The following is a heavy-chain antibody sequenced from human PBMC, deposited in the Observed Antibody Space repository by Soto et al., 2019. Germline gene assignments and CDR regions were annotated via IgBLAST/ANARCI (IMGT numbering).Heavy chain of an antibody. D-gene: IGHD6-6*01. CDR3: ARHPSRDSSSSYFYGMDV. V-gene: IGHV2-70*13. CDR1: GFSLSTTGMC. CDR2: IDGDDDK. J-gene: IGHJ6*02. Sequence: SGPTLVNPTQTLTLTCTFSGFSLSTTGMCVSWIRQPPGKALEWLALIDGDDDKYYSTSLKTRLTISKDTSKNRVVLTMTNMDPVDTATYYCARHPSRDSSSSYFYGMDVWGQGTTVTV.